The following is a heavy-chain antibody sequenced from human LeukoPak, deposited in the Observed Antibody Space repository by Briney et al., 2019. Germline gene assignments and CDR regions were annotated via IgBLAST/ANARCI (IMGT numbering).Heavy chain of an antibody. CDR2: IYYSGST. CDR1: GGSISSYY. D-gene: IGHD2-15*01. V-gene: IGHV4-59*01. J-gene: IGHJ4*02. CDR3: ARGTGFGGSCSSRPFDY. Sequence: PSETLSLTCTVSGGSISSYYWSWIWQPPGKGLEWIGYIYYSGSTNYNPSLKSRVTISVDTSKNQFSLKLSSVTAADTAVYYCARGTGFGGSCSSRPFDYWGQGTLVTVSS.